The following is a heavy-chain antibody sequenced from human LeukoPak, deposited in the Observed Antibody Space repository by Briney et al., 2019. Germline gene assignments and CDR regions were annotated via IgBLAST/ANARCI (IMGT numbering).Heavy chain of an antibody. D-gene: IGHD6-19*01. J-gene: IGHJ4*02. Sequence: GGSLRLSCAASGFTFSSYGMHWVRQAPGKGLEWVAVIWYDGSNKYYADSVKGRFTISRDNSKNTLYLQMNSLRAEDTAVYYCSKGLDVCVALRYSSGWYSYFDYWRQGTLVTVSS. V-gene: IGHV3-33*06. CDR3: SKGLDVCVALRYSSGWYSYFDY. CDR1: GFTFSSYG. CDR2: IWYDGSNK.